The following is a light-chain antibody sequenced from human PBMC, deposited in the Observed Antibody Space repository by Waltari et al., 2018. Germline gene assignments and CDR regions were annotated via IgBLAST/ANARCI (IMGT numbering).Light chain of an antibody. CDR2: WAS. CDR3: QQDDSTPPT. J-gene: IGKJ2*01. CDR1: QSVLNTSNDRNR. Sequence: DIVMTQSPDSLAVSLGERATINCKSSQSVLNTSNDRNRLAWFQQKPGQPPKVLIYWASTRASGVPDRFSGSGSGTDFTLTISSLQAEDVGVYCWQQDDSTPPTFGQGTKLEIK. V-gene: IGKV4-1*01.